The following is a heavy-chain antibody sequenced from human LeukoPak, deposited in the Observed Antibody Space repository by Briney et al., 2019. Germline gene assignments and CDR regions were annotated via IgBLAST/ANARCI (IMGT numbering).Heavy chain of an antibody. V-gene: IGHV3-48*01. CDR1: GFTFSSYS. J-gene: IGHJ4*02. Sequence: GGSLRLSCAASGFTFSSYSMNWVRQAPGKGLEWVSYISSSSSTIYYADSVKGRFTISRDNAKNSLYLQMNSLRAEDTAVYYCASRGTLVTWGYWGQGTLVTVSS. CDR3: ASRGTLVTWGY. CDR2: ISSSSSTI. D-gene: IGHD1-14*01.